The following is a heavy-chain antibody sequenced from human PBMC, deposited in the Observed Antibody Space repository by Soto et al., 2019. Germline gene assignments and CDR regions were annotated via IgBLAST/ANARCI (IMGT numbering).Heavy chain of an antibody. D-gene: IGHD3-16*02. Sequence: QLQLQESGSGLVKPSQTLSLTCAVSGGSISSAGYSWSWIRQPPGKGLECIGYMDYPGSTYYNPSLKSRVTLSIDRSKNQFSLKLSSVTAADTAVYYCASLRLGELSLGTFDYWGQGTLVTVSS. CDR3: ASLRLGELSLGTFDY. V-gene: IGHV4-30-2*01. CDR2: MDYPGST. CDR1: GGSISSAGYS. J-gene: IGHJ4*02.